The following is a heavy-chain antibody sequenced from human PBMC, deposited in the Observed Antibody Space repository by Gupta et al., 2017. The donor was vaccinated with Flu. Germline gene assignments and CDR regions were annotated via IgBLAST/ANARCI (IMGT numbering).Heavy chain of an antibody. Sequence: YAMHWVRQDPGKGLEWVSGISWNSGSIGYADSVKGRFTISRDNAKNSLYLQMNSLRAEDTALYYCAKDRGYDSSGYEGFDYWGQGTLVTVSS. CDR2: ISWNSGSI. D-gene: IGHD3-22*01. J-gene: IGHJ4*02. CDR1: YA. V-gene: IGHV3-9*01. CDR3: AKDRGYDSSGYEGFDY.